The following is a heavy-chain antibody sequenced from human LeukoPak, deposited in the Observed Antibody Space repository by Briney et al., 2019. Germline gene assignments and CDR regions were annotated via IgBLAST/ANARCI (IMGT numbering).Heavy chain of an antibody. D-gene: IGHD3-9*01. CDR3: AKKLYYDILTGYYKSSPFDY. J-gene: IGHJ4*02. CDR1: GFTFSSYA. V-gene: IGHV3-23*01. Sequence: PGGSLRLSCATSGFTFSSYAMSWVRQAPGKGLEWVSAISGSGGSTYYADSVKGRFTISRDNSKNTLYLQMNSLRAEDTAVYYCAKKLYYDILTGYYKSSPFDYWGQGTLVTVSS. CDR2: ISGSGGST.